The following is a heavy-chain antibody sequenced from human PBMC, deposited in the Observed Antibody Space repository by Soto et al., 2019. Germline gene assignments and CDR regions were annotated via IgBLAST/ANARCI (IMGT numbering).Heavy chain of an antibody. V-gene: IGHV3-48*01. CDR3: AKGATVTTHYQYYGVDV. D-gene: IGHD4-17*01. CDR1: GFSFSRFE. J-gene: IGHJ6*02. Sequence: GGSLRISCAASGFSFSRFEMNWVRQAPGKGLEWVSYTSSSSDIMYYADSVKGRFTICRDNTNNSVYLQMSSLRTEDTALYYCAKGATVTTHYQYYGVDVWGQGTTVTVSS. CDR2: TSSSSDIM.